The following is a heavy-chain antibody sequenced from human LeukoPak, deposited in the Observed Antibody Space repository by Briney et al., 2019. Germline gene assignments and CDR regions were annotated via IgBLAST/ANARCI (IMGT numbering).Heavy chain of an antibody. CDR3: AKTNGYYSD. V-gene: IGHV3-23*01. CDR1: GFTFSSVT. D-gene: IGHD3-22*01. J-gene: IGHJ4*02. CDR2: ISGSGGTT. Sequence: GGSLRLSCAASGFTFSSVTMTWVRQAPGKGLEWVSGISGSGGTTYYADSVKGRFTISRDNSKNSLSLQVSSLRAEDTAVYYCAKTNGYYSDWGQGTLVTVSS.